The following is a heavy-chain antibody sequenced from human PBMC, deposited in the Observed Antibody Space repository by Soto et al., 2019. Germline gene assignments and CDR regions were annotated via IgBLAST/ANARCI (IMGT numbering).Heavy chain of an antibody. Sequence: SETLSLTCTVSGGSISSGDYYWSWIRQPPGKGLEWIGYIYYSGSTYYSPSFQGHVTISADKSISTAYLQWSSLKASDTAMYYCTRRQGAAAGDDWGQGTLVTVSS. J-gene: IGHJ4*02. V-gene: IGHV4-30-4*01. D-gene: IGHD6-13*01. CDR2: IYYSGST. CDR3: TRRQGAAAGDD. CDR1: GGSISSGDYY.